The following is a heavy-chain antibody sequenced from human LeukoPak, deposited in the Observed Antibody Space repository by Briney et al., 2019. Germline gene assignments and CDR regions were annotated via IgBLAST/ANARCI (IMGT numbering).Heavy chain of an antibody. CDR3: AKEGIEGDSSGYYYNHFDY. CDR2: ISGSSGST. D-gene: IGHD3-22*01. V-gene: IGHV3-23*01. CDR1: GFTFSSYA. Sequence: GGSLRLSCAASGFTFSSYAMSWVRQAPGMGLEWISAISGSSGSTYYADSVKGRFTISRDNSKNTLYLQMNSLRAEDTAVYFCAKEGIEGDSSGYYYNHFDYWGQGTLLTVSS. J-gene: IGHJ4*02.